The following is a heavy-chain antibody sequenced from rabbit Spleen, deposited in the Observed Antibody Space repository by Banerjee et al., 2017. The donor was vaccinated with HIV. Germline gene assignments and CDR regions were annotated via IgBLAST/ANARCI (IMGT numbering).Heavy chain of an antibody. D-gene: IGHD7-1*01. CDR2: INVITGES. Sequence: QEQLLESGGGLVQPGGSLKLSCTASGFSFSNKAVMCWVRQAPGKGLEWIACINVITGESVYASWAKGRFTISKTSSTTVTLQMTSLTVADTATYFCGRTGNNVYRDFNLWGPGTLVTVS. V-gene: IGHV1S45*01. CDR1: GFSFSNKAV. CDR3: GRTGNNVYRDFNL. J-gene: IGHJ4*01.